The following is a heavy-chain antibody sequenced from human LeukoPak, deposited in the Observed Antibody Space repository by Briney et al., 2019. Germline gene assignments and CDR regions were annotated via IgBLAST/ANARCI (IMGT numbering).Heavy chain of an antibody. D-gene: IGHD4-23*01. CDR2: MKPNSGDT. J-gene: IGHJ4*02. CDR1: GYTFTSYD. Sequence: ASVKVSCKASGYTFTSYDINWVRQATGQGLEWMGWMKPNSGDTGYAQKFQGRVTMTRNTSISTAYMELSSLRSEDTAVYYCARAGVGSYGGNYFDYWGQGTLVTVSS. V-gene: IGHV1-8*01. CDR3: ARAGVGSYGGNYFDY.